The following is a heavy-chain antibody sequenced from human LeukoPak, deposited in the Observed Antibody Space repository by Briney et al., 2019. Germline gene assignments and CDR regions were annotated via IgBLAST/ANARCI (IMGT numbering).Heavy chain of an antibody. D-gene: IGHD5-24*01. V-gene: IGHV4-59*01. CDR3: ARDPGDGYSVWYFDL. CDR1: GGSINKYH. CDR2: IYYTGST. Sequence: SETLSLTCTVSGGSINKYHWSWIRQPPGKGLEWIGYIYYTGSTSYNPSLKSRVTISVDTSKNQFSLKVSSVTAADTALYYCARDPGDGYSVWYFDLWGRGALVTVSS. J-gene: IGHJ2*01.